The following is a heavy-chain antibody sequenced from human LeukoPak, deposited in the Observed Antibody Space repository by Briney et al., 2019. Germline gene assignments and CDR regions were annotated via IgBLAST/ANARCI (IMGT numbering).Heavy chain of an antibody. V-gene: IGHV5-51*01. CDR3: ARTMYYYGSGSYYGDAFDI. CDR2: IYPGDFAT. Sequence: GESLNISWMGSGYSFTSYSIGWVRQIPQKGLERMGIIYPGDFATRYSPSFQGQVTISADKSISTAYLQWSSLKASDTAMYYCARTMYYYGSGSYYGDAFDIWGQGTMVTVSS. J-gene: IGHJ3*02. D-gene: IGHD3-10*01. CDR1: GYSFTSYS.